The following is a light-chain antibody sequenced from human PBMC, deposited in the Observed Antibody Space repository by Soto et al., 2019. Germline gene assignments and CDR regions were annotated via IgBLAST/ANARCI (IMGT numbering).Light chain of an antibody. CDR3: SSYTRRGNQV. CDR1: SSDVGAYTY. J-gene: IGLJ1*01. V-gene: IGLV2-14*01. CDR2: ELI. Sequence: QSALTQPASVSGSPGQSITISCTGTSSDVGAYTYVSWYQHHPGKAPKLVIYELINRPSGVSARFSGSKSGNTASLTISGLQAEDEADYYCSSYTRRGNQVFGTGTKVTVL.